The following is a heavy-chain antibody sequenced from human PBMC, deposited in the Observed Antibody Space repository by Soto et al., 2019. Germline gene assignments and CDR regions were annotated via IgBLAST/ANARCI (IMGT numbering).Heavy chain of an antibody. D-gene: IGHD3-10*01. CDR1: GFTFSDYY. Sequence: GGSLRLSCAASGFTFSDYYMSWIRQAPGKGLEWVSYISSSSSYTNYADSVKGRFTISRDNAKNSLYLQMNSLRAEDTAVYYCARVSPGGAFDPWGQGTLVTVSS. J-gene: IGHJ5*02. CDR2: ISSSSSYT. V-gene: IGHV3-11*06. CDR3: ARVSPGGAFDP.